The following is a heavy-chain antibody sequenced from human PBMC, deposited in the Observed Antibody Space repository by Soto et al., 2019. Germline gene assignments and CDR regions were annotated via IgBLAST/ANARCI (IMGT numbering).Heavy chain of an antibody. J-gene: IGHJ4*02. Sequence: QVQLVESGGALVKPGGSLRLSCAASGFPFSDYYMSWIRQAPGKGLEWVSSISSSSSDTNYAQSVKGRFTISRDNGKNSLHLQMNSLRAEDTAVYYCARRRPTGYYNYWGQGTLVTVSA. V-gene: IGHV3-11*05. CDR2: ISSSSSDT. CDR3: ARRRPTGYYNY. D-gene: IGHD3-9*01. CDR1: GFPFSDYY.